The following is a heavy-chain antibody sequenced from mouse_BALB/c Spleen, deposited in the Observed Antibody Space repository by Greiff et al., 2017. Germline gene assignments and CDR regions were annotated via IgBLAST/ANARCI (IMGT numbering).Heavy chain of an antibody. J-gene: IGHJ2*01. CDR1: GFTFSDYY. Sequence: EVKLVESGGSLVKPGGSLKLSCAASGFTFSDYYMYWVRQTPEKRLEWVATISDGGSYTYYPDSVKGRFTISRDNAKNNLYLQMSSLKSEDTAMYYCARDRDRYGSSFVFDYWGQGTTLTVSS. V-gene: IGHV5-4*02. CDR3: ARDRDRYGSSFVFDY. D-gene: IGHD1-1*01. CDR2: ISDGGSYT.